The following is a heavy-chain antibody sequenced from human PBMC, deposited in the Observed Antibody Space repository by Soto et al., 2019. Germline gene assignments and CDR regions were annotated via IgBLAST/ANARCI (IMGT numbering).Heavy chain of an antibody. CDR3: ARCRFSSGTDYFDY. D-gene: IGHD3-22*01. CDR2: INPNSGDT. J-gene: IGHJ4*02. CDR1: GYTFNDYY. Sequence: GASVKVSCKTSGYTFNDYYLHWIRQAPGQGLEWMGSINPNSGDTDYAQRFQGRVTMTRDTSITTVYMYLSRLTSDDTAIYYCARCRFSSGTDYFDYWGQGTLVTVSS. V-gene: IGHV1-2*02.